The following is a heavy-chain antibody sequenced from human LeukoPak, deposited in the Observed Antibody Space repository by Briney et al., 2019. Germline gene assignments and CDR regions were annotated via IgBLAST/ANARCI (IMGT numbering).Heavy chain of an antibody. D-gene: IGHD3-10*01. CDR2: MNPNSGNT. Sequence: GASVKVSCKASGYTFTSYDINWVRQATGQGLEWMGWMNPNSGNTGYAQKFQGRVTMTRNPSISTAYMELSSMSSEDTAVYYCAASHVLLWFGELLSRLDYYYGMDVWGQGTTVTVSS. J-gene: IGHJ6*02. V-gene: IGHV1-8*01. CDR3: AASHVLLWFGELLSRLDYYYGMDV. CDR1: GYTFTSYD.